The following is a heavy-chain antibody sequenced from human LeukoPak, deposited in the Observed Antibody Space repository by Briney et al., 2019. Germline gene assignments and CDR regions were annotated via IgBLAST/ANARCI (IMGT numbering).Heavy chain of an antibody. D-gene: IGHD1-26*01. J-gene: IGHJ5*02. V-gene: IGHV1-24*01. CDR3: ATSPPPYSGSYYPGFDP. Sequence: GASVKVSCQVSGYTLTDLSMHWVRQTPGKGLEWMGAFDPGDGETVYAQKFQGRVTMTEDTSIDTAYLELSSLRSDDTAVYYCATSPPPYSGSYYPGFDPWGQGTLVTVSS. CDR2: FDPGDGET. CDR1: GYTLTDLS.